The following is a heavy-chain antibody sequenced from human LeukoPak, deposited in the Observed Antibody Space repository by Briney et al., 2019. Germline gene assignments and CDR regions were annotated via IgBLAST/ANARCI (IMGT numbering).Heavy chain of an antibody. Sequence: PGGSLRLSCAASGFTFSSYGMHWVRQAPGKGLEWVAFIRYYGSNKYYADSVKGRFTISRDNAKSSLYLQMNSLRAEDTAVYYCARPYFGDYGDESGAFDIWGQGTMVTVSS. D-gene: IGHD4-17*01. CDR3: ARPYFGDYGDESGAFDI. J-gene: IGHJ3*02. CDR1: GFTFSSYG. V-gene: IGHV3-30*02. CDR2: IRYYGSNK.